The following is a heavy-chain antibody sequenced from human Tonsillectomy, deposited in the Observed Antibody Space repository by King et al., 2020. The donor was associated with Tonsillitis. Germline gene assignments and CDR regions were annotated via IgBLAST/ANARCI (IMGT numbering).Heavy chain of an antibody. V-gene: IGHV3-48*02. J-gene: IGHJ3*02. CDR3: ARGAQSGRGALAS. CDR2: ISSGSSTI. CDR1: GFTFSSYS. Sequence: VQLVESGGGLVQPGGSLRLSCAASGFTFSSYSMNWVRQAPGKGLEWVSYISSGSSTIYYADSVKGRFTISRDNAKNSLYLQMNSLRDEDTAVYYCARGAQSGRGALASWGQGTMVTDSS. D-gene: IGHD3-10*01.